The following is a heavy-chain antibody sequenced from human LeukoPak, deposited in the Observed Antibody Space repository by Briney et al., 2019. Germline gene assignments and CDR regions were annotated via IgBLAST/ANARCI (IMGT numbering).Heavy chain of an antibody. Sequence: ASVKVSCKASGGTFSNHGVSWVRQAPGQGLEWMGGMNFILNTSSHAQKFQGRVSITTDESTSTAYMELSSLRSEDTAVYYCARAHSYCSSTSCHPYYYYMDVWGRGTTVTVSS. V-gene: IGHV1-69*05. CDR2: MNFILNTS. J-gene: IGHJ6*03. CDR3: ARAHSYCSSTSCHPYYYYMDV. D-gene: IGHD2-2*01. CDR1: GGTFSNHG.